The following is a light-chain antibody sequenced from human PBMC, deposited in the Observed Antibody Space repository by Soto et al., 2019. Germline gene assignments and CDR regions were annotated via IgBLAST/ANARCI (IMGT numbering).Light chain of an antibody. CDR1: QNIRTY. V-gene: IGKV1-39*01. CDR2: AAS. Sequence: DIQMTQSPSSLSASVGDRVTIACRASQNIRTYLNWYQQNPGKAPKLLIYAASNLHSGVPSRFSGSGSETDFTLNISSLQPEDFATYYCQQAYSKNTFGGGTKVEIK. J-gene: IGKJ4*01. CDR3: QQAYSKNT.